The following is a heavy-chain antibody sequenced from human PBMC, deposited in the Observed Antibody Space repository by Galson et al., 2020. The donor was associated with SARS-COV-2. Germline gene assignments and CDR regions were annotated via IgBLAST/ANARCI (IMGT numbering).Heavy chain of an antibody. V-gene: IGHV3-11*01. Sequence: NSGGSLRLSCAASGFTFSDYYMSWIRQAPGKGLEWVSYISSSGSTIYYADSVKGRFTISRDNAKNSLYQQMNSLRAEDTAVYYCARDVVVGGSYGYMGNGDYWGQGTLVTVSS. J-gene: IGHJ4*02. CDR2: ISSSGSTI. D-gene: IGHD5-18*01. CDR1: GFTFSDYY. CDR3: ARDVVVGGSYGYMGNGDY.